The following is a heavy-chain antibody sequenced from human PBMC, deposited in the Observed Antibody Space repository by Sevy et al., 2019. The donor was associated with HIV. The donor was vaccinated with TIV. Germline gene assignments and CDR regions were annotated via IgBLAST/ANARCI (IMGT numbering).Heavy chain of an antibody. CDR2: AKRKSDGGSI. CDR3: ATVRGAGGAGAFEI. V-gene: IGHV3-15*01. J-gene: IGHJ3*02. D-gene: IGHD3-10*01. CDR1: GFSFKNVW. Sequence: GGSLRLSCAGSGFSFKNVWMTWVRQTPGKGLEWVGHAKRKSDGGSIDYGSPVNGRFTISRYDSIDMLYLQMSRLKTEDTGFYYCATVRGAGGAGAFEIWGQGTMVTVSS.